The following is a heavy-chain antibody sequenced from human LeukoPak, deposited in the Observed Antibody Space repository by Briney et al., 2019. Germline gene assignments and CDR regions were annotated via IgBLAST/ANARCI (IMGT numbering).Heavy chain of an antibody. J-gene: IGHJ3*02. CDR2: ISSSSSYI. CDR1: GFTFSSYS. D-gene: IGHD2-15*01. V-gene: IGHV3-21*01. CDR3: ASSYCSGGSCYYSAFDI. Sequence: GGSLRLSCAASGFTFSSYSMNWVRQAPGKGLEWVSSISSSSSYIYYADSVKGRFTISRDNAKNSLYLQMNSLRAEDTTVYYCASSYCSGGSCYYSAFDIWGQGTMVTVSS.